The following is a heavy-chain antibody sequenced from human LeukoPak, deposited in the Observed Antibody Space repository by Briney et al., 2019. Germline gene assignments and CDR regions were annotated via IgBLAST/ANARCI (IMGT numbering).Heavy chain of an antibody. CDR3: ARGKLTHGDYVAADY. Sequence: GASVKVSCKASGYTFTSYDVNWVRQATGQGLEWMGWMNPKSGNAGYAQKFQGRVIMTRDASTTIAYMELSSLTSEDTAVYYCARGKLTHGDYVAADYWGQGTPVTVSS. V-gene: IGHV1-8*01. J-gene: IGHJ4*02. D-gene: IGHD4-17*01. CDR1: GYTFTSYD. CDR2: MNPKSGNA.